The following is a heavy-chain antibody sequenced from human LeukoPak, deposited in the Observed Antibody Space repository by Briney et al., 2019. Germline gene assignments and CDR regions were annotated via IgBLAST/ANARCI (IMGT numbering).Heavy chain of an antibody. V-gene: IGHV1-2*02. Sequence: GASVKVSCKVSGYTFTGYYMHWVRQAPGQGLEWMGWINPNIGGTNYAQKFQGRVTMTRDTSISTAYMELSRLRSDDTAVYYCYSSSPGTGYYYPTDAFDIWGQGTMVTVSS. J-gene: IGHJ3*02. CDR3: YSSSPGTGYYYPTDAFDI. D-gene: IGHD3-22*01. CDR2: INPNIGGT. CDR1: GYTFTGYY.